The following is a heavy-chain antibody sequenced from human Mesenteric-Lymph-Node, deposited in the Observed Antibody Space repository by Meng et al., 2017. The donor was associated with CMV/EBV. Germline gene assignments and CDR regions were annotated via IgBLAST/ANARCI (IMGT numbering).Heavy chain of an antibody. Sequence: SGYTFTSYCMNCLRQPPSQGLEWMGWINTTTVNPTYAQGFTGRFVFSLDSSASTAYLQISSLKAEDTAVYYCARALQVTSSWYYFDYWGQGTLVTVSS. D-gene: IGHD6-13*01. CDR2: INTTTVNP. J-gene: IGHJ4*02. CDR3: ARALQVTSSWYYFDY. CDR1: GYTFTSYC. V-gene: IGHV7-4-1*02.